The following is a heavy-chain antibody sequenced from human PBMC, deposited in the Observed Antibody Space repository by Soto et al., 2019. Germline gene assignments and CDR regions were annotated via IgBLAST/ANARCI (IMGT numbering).Heavy chain of an antibody. CDR3: ARGRVVVPAAVMFNCLDP. V-gene: IGHV4-4*07. CDR1: GGSISSYY. Sequence: SETLSLTCTVSGGSISSYYWSWIRQPAGKGLEWIGRIYTSGSTNYNPSLKSRVTMSVDTSKNQFSLKLSSVTAADTAVYYCARGRVVVPAAVMFNCLDPWGQGALVTVSS. J-gene: IGHJ5*02. CDR2: IYTSGST. D-gene: IGHD2-2*01.